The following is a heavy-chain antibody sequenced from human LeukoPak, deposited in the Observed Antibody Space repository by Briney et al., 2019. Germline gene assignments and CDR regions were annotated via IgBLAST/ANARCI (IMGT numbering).Heavy chain of an antibody. CDR3: ARPLRESGYFYFDY. Sequence: SYITSGSSTIYYPDSVKGRFTISRDNAKNSLYLQMNSLRAEDTAVYYCARPLRESGYFYFDYWGQGTPVTVSS. D-gene: IGHD3-3*01. CDR2: ITSGSSTI. J-gene: IGHJ4*02. V-gene: IGHV3-48*04.